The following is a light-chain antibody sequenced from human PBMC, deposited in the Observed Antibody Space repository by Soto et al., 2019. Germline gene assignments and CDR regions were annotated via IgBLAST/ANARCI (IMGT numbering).Light chain of an antibody. V-gene: IGLV2-14*01. J-gene: IGLJ1*01. CDR2: EVT. CDR1: SSDIGAYNY. Sequence: QSALTQPASVSGSPGQSITISCIGTSSDIGAYNYVSWYQQHPGKVPKLMIYEVTNRPSGLSNRFSGSKSGNTASLTISGRQAEDEADYFCSSYTSTSTLDVFGTGTKLTVL. CDR3: SSYTSTSTLDV.